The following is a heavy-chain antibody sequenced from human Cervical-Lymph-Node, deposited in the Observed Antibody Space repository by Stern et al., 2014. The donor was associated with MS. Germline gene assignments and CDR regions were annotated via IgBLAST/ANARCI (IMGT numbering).Heavy chain of an antibody. J-gene: IGHJ4*02. CDR3: AKGGSGSYLD. D-gene: IGHD1-26*01. Sequence: LVESGGGVVQPGRSLRLSCAASGFIFRNYAAHWVRQPPGKGLEWVAIISFDGIDKYYTDSVKGRFTVSRDNSKKRLYLEMNSLRLEDTAVYYCAKGGSGSYLDWGQGSLVTVSS. CDR1: GFIFRNYA. CDR2: ISFDGIDK. V-gene: IGHV3-30*04.